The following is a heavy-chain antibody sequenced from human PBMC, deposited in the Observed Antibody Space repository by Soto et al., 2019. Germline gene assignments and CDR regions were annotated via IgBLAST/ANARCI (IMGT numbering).Heavy chain of an antibody. J-gene: IGHJ4*02. V-gene: IGHV3-74*01. CDR1: GFTFSNYW. Sequence: EVQLVESGGGLVQPGGSLRLSCAASGFTFSNYWMHWVHQVPGKGLVWVSRIKSDGSSISYADSVKGRFTISRENARNTLYLQMNSLRAEDAAVYYCARGGFSGSGTYIQGDYWGQGTLVTVSA. CDR2: IKSDGSSI. CDR3: ARGGFSGSGTYIQGDY. D-gene: IGHD3-10*01.